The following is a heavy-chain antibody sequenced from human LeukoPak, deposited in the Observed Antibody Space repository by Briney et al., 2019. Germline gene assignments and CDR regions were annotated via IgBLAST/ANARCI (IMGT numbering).Heavy chain of an antibody. J-gene: IGHJ4*02. CDR1: GFTFSSYA. CDR2: IRDSST. D-gene: IGHD3-22*01. Sequence: GGSLRLSCAASGFTFSSYAMSWVRRAPGKVLEWVSAIRDSSTYYADSVTGRFTISRDNSKNTLYLQMNSLRAEDTAVYYCAKHYDSSGFYFDCWGQGTLVTVSS. V-gene: IGHV3-23*01. CDR3: AKHYDSSGFYFDC.